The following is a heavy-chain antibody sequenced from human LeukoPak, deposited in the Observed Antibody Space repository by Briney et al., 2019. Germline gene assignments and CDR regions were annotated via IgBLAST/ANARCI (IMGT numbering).Heavy chain of an antibody. D-gene: IGHD2/OR15-2a*01. CDR1: GFTVSKAW. CDR3: TTYNSRDAFDI. CDR2: IKSKSDGGTT. Sequence: GGSLRLSCAASGFTVSKAWMSWVRKAPGKGLEWVGRIKSKSDGGTTDHAAPVKGRFTISRDDSKNTLNLQMNSLKTEDTGVYYCTTYNSRDAFDIWGQGTMVTVSS. V-gene: IGHV3-15*01. J-gene: IGHJ3*02.